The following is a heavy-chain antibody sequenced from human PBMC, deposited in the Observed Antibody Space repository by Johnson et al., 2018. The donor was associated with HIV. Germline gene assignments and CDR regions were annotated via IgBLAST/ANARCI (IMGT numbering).Heavy chain of an antibody. V-gene: IGHV3-30*04. CDR1: SYA. CDR3: ARHYGWGDHWDAFDI. J-gene: IGHJ3*02. Sequence: SYAMHCVRQAPGKGLEWVAVISYDGSSTNYADSVKGRFTISRDNAKNTLYLQMSSLRAEDTAVYYCARHYGWGDHWDAFDIWGQGTMVTVSS. CDR2: ISYDGSST. D-gene: IGHD4-17*01.